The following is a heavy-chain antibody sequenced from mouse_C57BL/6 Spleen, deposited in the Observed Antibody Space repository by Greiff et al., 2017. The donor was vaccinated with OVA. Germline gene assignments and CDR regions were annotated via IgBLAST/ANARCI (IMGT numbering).Heavy chain of an antibody. CDR2: IAPSDSYT. V-gene: IGHV1-50*01. CDR1: GYTFTSYW. Sequence: QVQLQQPGAELVKPGASVKLSCKASGYTFTSYWMQWVKQRPGQGLEWIGEIAPSDSYTNYNQKFKGKATLTVDTSSSTAYMQLSSLTSEDSAVYYCARFTTVVATNYYAMDYWGQGTSVTVSS. CDR3: ARFTTVVATNYYAMDY. J-gene: IGHJ4*01. D-gene: IGHD1-1*01.